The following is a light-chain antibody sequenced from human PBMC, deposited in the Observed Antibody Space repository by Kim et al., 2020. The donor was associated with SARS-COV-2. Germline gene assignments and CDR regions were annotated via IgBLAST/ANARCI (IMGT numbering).Light chain of an antibody. J-gene: IGLJ3*02. CDR1: SSNIGSNY. CDR3: AAWDDSLSGWV. CDR2: RNN. Sequence: GQSVTISCSGSSSNIGSNYVYWYQQLPGTAPNLLIYRNNQRPSGVPDRFSGSKSGTSASLAISGLRSEDEADYYCAAWDDSLSGWVFGGGTQLTVL. V-gene: IGLV1-47*01.